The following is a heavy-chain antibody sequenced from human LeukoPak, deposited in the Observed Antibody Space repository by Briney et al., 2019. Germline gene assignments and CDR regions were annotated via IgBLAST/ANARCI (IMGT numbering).Heavy chain of an antibody. Sequence: SETLSLTCTVSGGSISSSSYYWGWIRQPPGKGLEWIGSIYYSGSTYYNPSLKSRVTISVDTSKNQFSLKLSSVTAADTAVYYCARGYNWNYYYYYMDVWAKGPRSPSP. CDR2: IYYSGST. J-gene: IGHJ6*03. V-gene: IGHV4-39*07. CDR1: GGSISSSSYY. D-gene: IGHD1-20*01. CDR3: ARGYNWNYYYYYMDV.